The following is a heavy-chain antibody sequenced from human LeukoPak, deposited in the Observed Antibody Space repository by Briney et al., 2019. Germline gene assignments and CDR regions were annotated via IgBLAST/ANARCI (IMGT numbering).Heavy chain of an antibody. Sequence: ASVKVSCKASGYTFTSYYMHWVRQAPGQGLEWMGLINPTGDSTGYAQKFQGRVTLTRDMSTSTVYMELSSLRSEDTAVYYCAKGAGTAGCSSTSCYARFDYWGQGTLVTVSS. CDR1: GYTFTSYY. CDR3: AKGAGTAGCSSTSCYARFDY. V-gene: IGHV1-46*01. J-gene: IGHJ4*02. D-gene: IGHD2-2*01. CDR2: INPTGDST.